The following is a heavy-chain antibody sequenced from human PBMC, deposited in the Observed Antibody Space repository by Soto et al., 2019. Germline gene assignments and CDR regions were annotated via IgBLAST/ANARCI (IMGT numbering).Heavy chain of an antibody. J-gene: IGHJ5*02. CDR2: IVPIFNTA. Sequence: SVKVSCKASGDTFSCCAISWVRQAPGQGLEWMGGIVPIFNTAKYAQKFEGRVTITADKSTNTAFMDLSSLTSEDTAVYYCARAVTPHYFYISGYSDLWGQGTLVTVS. V-gene: IGHV1-69*06. D-gene: IGHD3-22*01. CDR1: GDTFSCCA. CDR3: ARAVTPHYFYISGYSDL.